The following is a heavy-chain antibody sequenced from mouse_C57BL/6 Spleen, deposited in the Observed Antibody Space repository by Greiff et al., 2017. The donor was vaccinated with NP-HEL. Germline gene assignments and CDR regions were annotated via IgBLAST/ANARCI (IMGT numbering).Heavy chain of an antibody. V-gene: IGHV1-42*01. Sequence: EVKLVESGPELVKPGASVKISCKASGYSFTGYYMNWVKQSPEKSLEWIGEINPSTGGTTYNQKFKAKATLTVDKSSSTAYMQLKSLTSEDSAVYYCARRDTTNAMDYWGQGTSVTVSS. J-gene: IGHJ4*01. D-gene: IGHD1-1*01. CDR2: INPSTGGT. CDR3: ARRDTTNAMDY. CDR1: GYSFTGYY.